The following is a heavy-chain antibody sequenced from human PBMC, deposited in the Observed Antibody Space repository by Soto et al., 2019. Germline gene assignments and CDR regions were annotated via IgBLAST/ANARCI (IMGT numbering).Heavy chain of an antibody. D-gene: IGHD5-18*01. Sequence: SETLSLTCTVSGGSISSGGYYWSWIRQHPGKGLEWIGYIYYSGSTYYNPSLKSRVTISVDTSKNQFSLKLSSVTAADTAVYYCARAPDVDTAMVTPPFDYWGQGTXVTVSS. CDR2: IYYSGST. J-gene: IGHJ4*02. CDR1: GGSISSGGYY. V-gene: IGHV4-31*03. CDR3: ARAPDVDTAMVTPPFDY.